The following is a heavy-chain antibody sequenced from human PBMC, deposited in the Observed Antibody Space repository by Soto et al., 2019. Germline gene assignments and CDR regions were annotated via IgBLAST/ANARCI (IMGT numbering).Heavy chain of an antibody. D-gene: IGHD2-2*01. J-gene: IGHJ2*01. V-gene: IGHV4-59*01. CDR3: ARDLSSIGEFGWYFDL. CDR2: IYYSGST. CDR1: GGSISSYY. Sequence: SETLSLTCTVSGGSISSYYWSWIRQPPGKGLEWIGYIYYSGSTNYDPALTSRVTISVDTYKNLLYLKLTSVTAADTAVYYCARDLSSIGEFGWYFDLWGRGALVPVSS.